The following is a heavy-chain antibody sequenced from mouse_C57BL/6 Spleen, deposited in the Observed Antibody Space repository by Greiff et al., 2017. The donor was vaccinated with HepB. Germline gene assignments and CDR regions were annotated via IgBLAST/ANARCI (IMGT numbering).Heavy chain of an antibody. Sequence: QVQLQQSGPELVRPGVSVKLSCKASGYTFTDYAMHWVKQSHAKSLEWIGVISTYYGDASYNQKFKDKATMTVDKSSSTAYMELARLTSEDSAVYYCARRYGNAVYFDYWGQGTTLTVSS. V-gene: IGHV1-67*01. CDR1: GYTFTDYA. CDR3: ARRYGNAVYFDY. CDR2: ISTYYGDA. D-gene: IGHD2-10*02. J-gene: IGHJ2*01.